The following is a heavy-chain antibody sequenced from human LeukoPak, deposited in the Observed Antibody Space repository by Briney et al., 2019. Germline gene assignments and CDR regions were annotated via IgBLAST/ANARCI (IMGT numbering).Heavy chain of an antibody. J-gene: IGHJ3*02. CDR3: ARNGNAFDI. CDR2: INSNSGGT. V-gene: IGHV1-2*02. CDR1: GYXFTGYY. Sequence: ASVNVSCKASGYXFTGYYFHWVRQAPGQGLEWMGWINSNSGGTNYAQKFQGRVTMTRDTSISTAYMELSRLRSDVTAVYYCARNGNAFDIWGQGTMVTVSS. D-gene: IGHD1-1*01.